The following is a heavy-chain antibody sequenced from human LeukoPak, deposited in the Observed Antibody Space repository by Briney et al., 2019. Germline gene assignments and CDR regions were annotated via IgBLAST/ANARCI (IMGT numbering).Heavy chain of an antibody. CDR1: GGSFSGYY. V-gene: IGHV4-34*01. J-gene: IGHJ4*02. D-gene: IGHD3-22*01. CDR2: INHSGST. CDR3: ARVGTMIVVGLVDY. Sequence: SETLSLTCAVYGGSFSGYYWSWIRRPPGKGLEWIGEINHSGSTNYNPSLKSRVTISVDTSKNQFSLKLSSVTAADTAVYYCARVGTMIVVGLVDYWGQGTLVTVSS.